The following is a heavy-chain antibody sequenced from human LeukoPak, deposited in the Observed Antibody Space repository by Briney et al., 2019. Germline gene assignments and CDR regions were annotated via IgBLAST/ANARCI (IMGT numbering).Heavy chain of an antibody. J-gene: IGHJ4*02. CDR2: VNLQGST. CDR3: AREGGPYRPLDY. V-gene: IGHV4-4*02. Sequence: SETLSLTCGVSGCSISNTNWWTWVRQPPGKGLELIGEVNLQGSTNYNPSLKGRVAISVDKSENHISLKLTSVTAADTAVYYCAREGGPYRPLDYSGQGTLVTVAS. CDR1: GCSISNTNW.